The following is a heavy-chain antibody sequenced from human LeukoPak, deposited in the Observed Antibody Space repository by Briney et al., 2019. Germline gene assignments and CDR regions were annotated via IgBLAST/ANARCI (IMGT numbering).Heavy chain of an antibody. D-gene: IGHD6-13*01. CDR2: IDHSGRT. J-gene: IGHJ4*02. Sequence: SETLSLTCVVYGGSFNGYYWSWIRQSPGKGLEWIGEIDHSGRTNSNPSLKSRVIISVDMSKNQFSLKLTSVTAADTAVYYCARKSIVTAGRKPYDYWDQGTLVTVSS. V-gene: IGHV4-34*01. CDR1: GGSFNGYY. CDR3: ARKSIVTAGRKPYDY.